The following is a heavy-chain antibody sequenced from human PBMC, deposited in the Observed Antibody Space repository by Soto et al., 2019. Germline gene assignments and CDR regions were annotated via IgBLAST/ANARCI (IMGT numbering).Heavy chain of an antibody. CDR1: GFTFSNSW. J-gene: IGHJ4*02. Sequence: LRLSCAASGFTFSNSWMHWVRQVSGKGLEWVSRINADGTSTSYADSVKGRFTISRDNAKNTLYLHVNSLRAEDTAVYYCVKVLARGVGVPRFYFDSWGQGALVTVSS. D-gene: IGHD2-2*01. CDR3: VKVLARGVGVPRFYFDS. V-gene: IGHV3-74*01. CDR2: INADGTST.